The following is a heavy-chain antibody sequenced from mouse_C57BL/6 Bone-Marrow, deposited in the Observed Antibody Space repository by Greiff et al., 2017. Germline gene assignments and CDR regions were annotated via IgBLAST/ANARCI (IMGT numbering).Heavy chain of an antibody. V-gene: IGHV5-9*01. CDR2: ISGGGGNT. Sequence: EVQRVESGGGLVKPGGSLQLSCAASGFTFSSYTMSWVRQTPEKRLEWVATISGGGGNTYYPDSVKGRFTISRDNAKNTLYLQMSSLRSEDTALYYCARHITTVVAPYFDYWGQGTTLTVSS. CDR3: ARHITTVVAPYFDY. CDR1: GFTFSSYT. J-gene: IGHJ2*01. D-gene: IGHD1-1*01.